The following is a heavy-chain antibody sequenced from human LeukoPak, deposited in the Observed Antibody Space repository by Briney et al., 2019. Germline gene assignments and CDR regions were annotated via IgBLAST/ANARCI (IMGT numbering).Heavy chain of an antibody. CDR3: AKVYVGSWNAYDH. CDR1: GFTFDDYA. D-gene: IGHD1-1*01. V-gene: IGHV3-43*02. Sequence: PGGSLRLSCTASGFTFDDYAMHWVRQAPAKGLEWVSLISGDGGTTDYADSVKGRFTISRDNRRNSLYLHMNSLRTEDTALYFCAKVYVGSWNAYDHWGQGTLVTVSS. CDR2: ISGDGGTT. J-gene: IGHJ4*02.